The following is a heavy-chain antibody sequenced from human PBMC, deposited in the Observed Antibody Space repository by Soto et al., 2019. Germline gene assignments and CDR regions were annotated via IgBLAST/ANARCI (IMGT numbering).Heavy chain of an antibody. J-gene: IGHJ4*02. D-gene: IGHD6-6*01. Sequence: SETLSLTCTVSGGSISSYYWSWIRQPPGKGLERIGYIYYSGSTNYNPSLKSRVTISVDTSRNQFSLKLSSVTAADTAVYYCARSPYSSSMDFDYWGQGTLVTVSS. CDR2: IYYSGST. CDR1: GGSISSYY. CDR3: ARSPYSSSMDFDY. V-gene: IGHV4-59*01.